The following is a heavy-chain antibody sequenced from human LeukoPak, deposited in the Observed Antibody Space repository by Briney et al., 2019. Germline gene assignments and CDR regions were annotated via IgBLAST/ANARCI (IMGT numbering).Heavy chain of an antibody. CDR2: IRYDGSNK. CDR3: ARRGANSSPDY. J-gene: IGHJ4*02. D-gene: IGHD6-13*01. CDR1: GFTFSSYG. Sequence: GGSLRLSCAASGFTFSSYGMHWVRQAPGKGLEWLAFIRYDGSNKYSADSVKGRFTISRDNSKNTLYLQMNSLRAEDTAVYYCARRGANSSPDYWGQGTLVTVSS. V-gene: IGHV3-30*02.